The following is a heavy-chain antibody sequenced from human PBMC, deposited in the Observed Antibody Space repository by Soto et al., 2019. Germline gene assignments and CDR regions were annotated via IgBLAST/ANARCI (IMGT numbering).Heavy chain of an antibody. J-gene: IGHJ6*02. Sequence: PGESLKISCKGSGYSFTSYWISWVRQMPGKGLEWMGRIDPSDSYANYSPSFQGHVTISADKSISTAYLQWSSLKASDTAMYYCARFSSIVVVPAAIAFDYYGMDVWGQGTTVTVSS. CDR3: ARFSSIVVVPAAIAFDYYGMDV. D-gene: IGHD2-2*01. CDR2: IDPSDSYA. CDR1: GYSFTSYW. V-gene: IGHV5-10-1*01.